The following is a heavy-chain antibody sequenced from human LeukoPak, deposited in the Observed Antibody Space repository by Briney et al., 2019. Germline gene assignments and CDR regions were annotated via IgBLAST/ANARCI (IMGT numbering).Heavy chain of an antibody. V-gene: IGHV3-23*01. J-gene: IGHJ5*02. D-gene: IGHD5-24*01. CDR2: ISGSGGST. Sequence: PGGSLRLSCAASGFTFSSYAMSWVRQAPGKGLEWVSTISGSGGSTYYADSVKGRFTVSRDNPKDTLYLQMDSLRAEDTAVYYCAKQFVDIWGQGTLVTVSS. CDR1: GFTFSSYA. CDR3: AKQFVDI.